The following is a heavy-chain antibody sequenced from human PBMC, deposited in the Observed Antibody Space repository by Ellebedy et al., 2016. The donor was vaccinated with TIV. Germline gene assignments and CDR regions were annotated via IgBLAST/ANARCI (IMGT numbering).Heavy chain of an antibody. CDR2: MNPNNGET. Sequence: AASVKVSCKTSGYTFTTYDIKWVRQATGQGLEWMGWMNPNNGETGYARKFQGGVTMTRDTSIGTDDMELSVLTSDATAVYYCARVTANNWSDQWGQGTLVTVSS. CDR1: GYTFTTYD. CDR3: ARVTANNWSDQ. J-gene: IGHJ5*02. V-gene: IGHV1-8*01. D-gene: IGHD3-16*01.